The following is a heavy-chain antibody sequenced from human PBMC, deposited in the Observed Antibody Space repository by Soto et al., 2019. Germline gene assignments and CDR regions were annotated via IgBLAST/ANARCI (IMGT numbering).Heavy chain of an antibody. CDR3: ARGMTTVTTFDY. Sequence: SETLSLTCTVSGGSISTYYWSWIRQPPGKGLEWIGYISYSGSTNYSPSLKSRVAISVDTSKNQVSLKLSSVTAADTAVYYCARGMTTVTTFDYWGQGTLVTVSS. J-gene: IGHJ4*02. CDR1: GGSISTYY. V-gene: IGHV4-59*12. CDR2: ISYSGST. D-gene: IGHD4-17*01.